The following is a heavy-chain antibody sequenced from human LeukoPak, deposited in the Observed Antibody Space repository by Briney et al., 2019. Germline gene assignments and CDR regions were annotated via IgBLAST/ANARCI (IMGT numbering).Heavy chain of an antibody. CDR2: FDPEDGET. CDR1: GYTLTELS. Sequence: ASVKVSCKVSGYTLTELSMHWVRQAPGKGLEWMGGFDPEDGETICAQKFQGRVTMTEDTSTDTAYMELSSLRSEDTAVYYCATDRGLAAAGTLFDYWGQGTLVTVSS. V-gene: IGHV1-24*01. J-gene: IGHJ4*02. CDR3: ATDRGLAAAGTLFDY. D-gene: IGHD6-13*01.